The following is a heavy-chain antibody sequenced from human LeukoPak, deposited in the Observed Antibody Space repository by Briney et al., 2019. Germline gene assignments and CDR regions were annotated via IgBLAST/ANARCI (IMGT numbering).Heavy chain of an antibody. CDR2: VYNSGST. D-gene: IGHD3-22*01. Sequence: KASETLSLTCAVYGGSFSSYYWSWVRQPPGKGLEWIGYVYNSGSTNYNPSLKSRVTISLDTSKNQFSLKLTSVTAADTAVYYCARGSSAYYPVLLTYWGQGALVTVSP. CDR1: GGSFSSYY. CDR3: ARGSSAYYPVLLTY. J-gene: IGHJ4*02. V-gene: IGHV4-59*01.